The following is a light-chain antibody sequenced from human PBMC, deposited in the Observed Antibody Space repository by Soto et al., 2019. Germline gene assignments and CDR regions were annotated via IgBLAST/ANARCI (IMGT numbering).Light chain of an antibody. CDR3: AAWDDSLSAYVI. J-gene: IGLJ2*01. CDR1: NSNIGSSY. V-gene: IGLV1-47*01. Sequence: QSVLTQPPSASGTPGQRVTISCSGSNSNIGSSYVYWYQQLPGTAPQLLIYRNNQRPSGVPDRFSGSKSGTSASLAISGLRSADEADYYCAAWDDSLSAYVIFGGGTKLTVL. CDR2: RNN.